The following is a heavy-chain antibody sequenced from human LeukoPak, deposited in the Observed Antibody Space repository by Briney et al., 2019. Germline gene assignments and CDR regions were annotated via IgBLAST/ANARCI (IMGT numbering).Heavy chain of an antibody. Sequence: GGSLRLSCGASGFTSSRYGMHWVRQAPGKGLEWVAVISYDGSNKYYADSVRGRFTISRDNSKNTLYLQMNSLRAEDTAVYYCAKDGKRVGPTGDFDDWGQGTLVTVSS. CDR3: AKDGKRVGPTGDFDD. D-gene: IGHD1-26*01. CDR1: GFTSSRYG. V-gene: IGHV3-30*18. CDR2: ISYDGSNK. J-gene: IGHJ4*02.